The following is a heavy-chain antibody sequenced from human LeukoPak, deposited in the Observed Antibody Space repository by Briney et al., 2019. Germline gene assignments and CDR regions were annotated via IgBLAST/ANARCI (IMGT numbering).Heavy chain of an antibody. Sequence: GGSLRLSCAASGFTFSSYAMHWVRQAPGKGLEYVSAISSNGGSTYYANSVKGRFTISRDNSKNTLYLQMGSLRAEDMAVYYCARAVRPRLVGCAFDIWGQGTMVTVSS. CDR1: GFTFSSYA. J-gene: IGHJ3*02. CDR3: ARAVRPRLVGCAFDI. D-gene: IGHD3-16*01. CDR2: ISSNGGST. V-gene: IGHV3-64*01.